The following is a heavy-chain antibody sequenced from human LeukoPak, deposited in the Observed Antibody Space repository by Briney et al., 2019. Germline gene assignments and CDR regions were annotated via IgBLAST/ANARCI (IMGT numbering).Heavy chain of an antibody. V-gene: IGHV1-18*01. Sequence: ASVKVSCKSSGYTFSRYGINWVRQAPGQGLAWMGWISVYNGNTNTNYAQNLQGRVTMTTDTSTSTAYMELTSLTSDDTAVYYCARDYGYGAYGPTYFQHWGQGTLVTVSS. J-gene: IGHJ1*01. D-gene: IGHD5-12*01. CDR2: ISVYNGNTNT. CDR3: ARDYGYGAYGPTYFQH. CDR1: GYTFSRYG.